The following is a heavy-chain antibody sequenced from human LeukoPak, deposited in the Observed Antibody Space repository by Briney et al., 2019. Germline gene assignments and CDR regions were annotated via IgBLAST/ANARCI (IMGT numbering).Heavy chain of an antibody. J-gene: IGHJ4*02. Sequence: GGSLRLSCAASGFTFSDYYMTWIRQAPGKGLEWVSYITGSATTYYADSVKGRFTISRDNAKTSLYLQMNSLRAEDTALYYRAKESATGNSYYFDYWGQGTLVTVSS. D-gene: IGHD5-12*01. V-gene: IGHV3-11*01. CDR3: AKESATGNSYYFDY. CDR2: ITGSATT. CDR1: GFTFSDYY.